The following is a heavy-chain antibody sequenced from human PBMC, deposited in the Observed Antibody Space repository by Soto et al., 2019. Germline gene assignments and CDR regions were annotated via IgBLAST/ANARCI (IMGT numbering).Heavy chain of an antibody. J-gene: IGHJ6*02. CDR1: GGTFSSYA. Sequence: QVQLVQSGAEVKKPESSVKVSCKASGGTFSSYAISWVRQAPGQELEWMGGIIPIFGTANYAQKFQGRVTITADKSTSTAYMELSSLRSEDTAVYYCARDSVPPPGLYGMDVWGQGTTVTVSS. V-gene: IGHV1-69*06. CDR3: ARDSVPPPGLYGMDV. D-gene: IGHD2-2*01. CDR2: IIPIFGTA.